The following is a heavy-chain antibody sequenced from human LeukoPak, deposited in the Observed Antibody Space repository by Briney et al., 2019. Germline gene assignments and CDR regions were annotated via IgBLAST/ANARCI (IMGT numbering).Heavy chain of an antibody. V-gene: IGHV1-69*06. CDR3: AKFWSGHYTD. D-gene: IGHD3-3*01. Sequence: ASVKVSCKASGDTFGTFSFNWVRQAPSEGLEWLGGLTPLAGTPNYAQKFQGRLTISADKSTSTVYMELSRLTSEDTAVYFCAKFWSGHYTDWGQGTLVSVSS. CDR2: LTPLAGTP. CDR1: GDTFGTFS. J-gene: IGHJ4*02.